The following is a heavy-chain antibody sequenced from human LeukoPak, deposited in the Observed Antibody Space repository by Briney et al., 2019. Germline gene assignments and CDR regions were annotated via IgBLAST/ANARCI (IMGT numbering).Heavy chain of an antibody. D-gene: IGHD3-16*01. V-gene: IGHV3-23*01. CDR2: ISGSGGST. Sequence: GGSLRLSCAASGFTFSSYAMSWVRQAPGKGLEWVSAISGSGGSTYYADSVKGRFTISRDNSKNTLYLQMNSLRAEDTAVYYCAKLGKSNPLRLPFDYWGQGTLVTVSS. CDR1: GFTFSSYA. J-gene: IGHJ4*02. CDR3: AKLGKSNPLRLPFDY.